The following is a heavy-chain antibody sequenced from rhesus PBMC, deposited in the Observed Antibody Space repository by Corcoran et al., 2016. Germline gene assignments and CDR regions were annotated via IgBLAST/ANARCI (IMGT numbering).Heavy chain of an antibody. Sequence: QVQLQESGPGLVKPSEILSLTCAVSGSSISSYWWNWIRPPPGKGLEWIGGIDGNTGRTNYNPSLKSRVTISKDASKNQFSLKLTSVTAADTAVYYCARDSLENSRDYWGQGVLVTVSS. CDR3: ARDSLENSRDY. J-gene: IGHJ4*01. V-gene: IGHV4-80*01. D-gene: IGHD1-1*01. CDR1: GSSISSYW. CDR2: IDGNTGRT.